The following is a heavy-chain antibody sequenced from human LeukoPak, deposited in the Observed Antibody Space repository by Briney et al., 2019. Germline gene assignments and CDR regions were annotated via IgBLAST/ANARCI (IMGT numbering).Heavy chain of an antibody. V-gene: IGHV4-4*09. J-gene: IGHJ4*02. Sequence: PSETLSLACTVSGGSISSYYWSLIRQPPGKGLEWIGYIYTSGSTNYNPSLKSRVTISVDTSKNQFSLKLSSVTAADTAVYYCARGGPLDYWGQGTLVTVSS. CDR3: ARGGPLDY. CDR2: IYTSGST. D-gene: IGHD3-16*01. CDR1: GGSISSYY.